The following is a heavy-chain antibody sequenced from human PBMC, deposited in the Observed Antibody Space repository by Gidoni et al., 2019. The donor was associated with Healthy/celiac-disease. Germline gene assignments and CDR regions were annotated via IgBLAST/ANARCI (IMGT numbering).Heavy chain of an antibody. CDR1: GGSISSYY. D-gene: IGHD3-10*01. V-gene: IGHV4-4*07. Sequence: QVQLQESGPGLVKPSETLSLTCTVSGGSISSYYWSWIRPPAGKGLEWIGRIYTSGSTNYNPSLKSRVTMSVDTSKNQFSLKLSSVTAADTAVYYCARDRGVERDVLLWFRDPLGWFDPWGQGTLVTVSS. CDR2: IYTSGST. CDR3: ARDRGVERDVLLWFRDPLGWFDP. J-gene: IGHJ5*02.